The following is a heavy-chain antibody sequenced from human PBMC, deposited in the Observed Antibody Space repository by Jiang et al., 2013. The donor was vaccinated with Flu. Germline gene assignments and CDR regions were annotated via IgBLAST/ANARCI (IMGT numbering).Heavy chain of an antibody. CDR3: AESLSSSWYAFDY. D-gene: IGHD6-13*01. J-gene: IGHJ4*02. Sequence: WIRQPPGKGLEWIGYIYYSGSTNYNPSLKSRVTISVDMSKNQFSLKLSSVTAADTAVYYCAESLSSSWYAFDYWGQGTLVTVSS. V-gene: IGHV4-59*01. CDR2: IYYSGST.